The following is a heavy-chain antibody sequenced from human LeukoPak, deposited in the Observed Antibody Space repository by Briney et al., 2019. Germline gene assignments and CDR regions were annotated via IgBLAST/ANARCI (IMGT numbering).Heavy chain of an antibody. J-gene: IGHJ4*02. CDR1: GFTFSSYE. CDR3: ARGLAVRYSSSFQFDY. CDR2: ISSSGSTI. Sequence: PGGSLRLSCAASGFTFSSYEMKWVRQARGKGLEGVSYISSSGSTIYYADSVKGRFTISRDNAKNSLYLQMNSLRAEDTAVYYCARGLAVRYSSSFQFDYWGQGTLVTVSS. D-gene: IGHD6-6*01. V-gene: IGHV3-48*03.